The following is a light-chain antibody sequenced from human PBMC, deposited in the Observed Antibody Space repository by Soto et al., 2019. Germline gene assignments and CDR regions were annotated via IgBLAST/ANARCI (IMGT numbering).Light chain of an antibody. V-gene: IGLV1-51*01. Sequence: QSVLTQPPSGSAAPGQKVTISCSGSSANIGSYSVSWYQHLPGTAPKFVIYDSNKRPSGIPDRFSGSKSGTSATLGITGLQTGDEAYYYCGTWDTSLSAVLFGGGTKLTVL. J-gene: IGLJ2*01. CDR1: SANIGSYS. CDR3: GTWDTSLSAVL. CDR2: DSN.